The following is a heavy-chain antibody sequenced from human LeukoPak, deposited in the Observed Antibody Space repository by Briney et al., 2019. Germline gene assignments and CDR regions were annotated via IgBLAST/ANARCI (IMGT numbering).Heavy chain of an antibody. D-gene: IGHD5-24*01. V-gene: IGHV3-30*02. J-gene: IGHJ4*02. CDR1: GFTFSSYG. CDR2: IRYDGSNK. CDR3: AREAMASLDY. Sequence: GGSLRLSCAASGFTFSSYGMHWVRQAPGKGLEWVAFIRYDGSNKYYADSVKGRFTISRDKSKNTLYLQMNSLRAEDTAVYYCAREAMASLDYWGQGTLVTVSS.